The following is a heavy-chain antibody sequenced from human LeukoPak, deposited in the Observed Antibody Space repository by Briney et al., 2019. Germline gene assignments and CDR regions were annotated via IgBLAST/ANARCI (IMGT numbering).Heavy chain of an antibody. Sequence: ASVTVSFMTSGGTFIIYAISWVGQAPGQGREWMGWISAYNGKTNYKKKLQGRGNITTETAKRKAYMEVKRMRHGGTAVYYCARGGKNWFDSWGQGTLVTVSS. CDR3: ARGGKNWFDS. CDR2: ISAYNGKT. CDR1: GGTFIIYA. V-gene: IGHV1-18*01. D-gene: IGHD4-23*01. J-gene: IGHJ5*01.